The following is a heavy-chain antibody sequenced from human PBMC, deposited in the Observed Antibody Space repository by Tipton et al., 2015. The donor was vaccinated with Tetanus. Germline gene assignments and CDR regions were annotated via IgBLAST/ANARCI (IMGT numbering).Heavy chain of an antibody. J-gene: IGHJ3*02. CDR1: GFSFGDYA. V-gene: IGHV3-49*05. Sequence: QLVQSGGGLVKPGRSLRLSCTASGFSFGDYAMSWFRQAPGKGLEWVGFIRSNAYGATTVYAASVKGRFTISRDDSKSVAYLQMNSLKTEDTAVYYCSRDPNVDVVVVEPYDAFDIWGQGTMVTVSS. CDR2: IRSNAYGATT. CDR3: SRDPNVDVVVVEPYDAFDI. D-gene: IGHD2-15*01.